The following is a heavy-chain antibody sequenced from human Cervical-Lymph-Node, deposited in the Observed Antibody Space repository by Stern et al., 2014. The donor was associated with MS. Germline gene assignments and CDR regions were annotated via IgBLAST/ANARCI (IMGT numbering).Heavy chain of an antibody. CDR2: ISSSSSYI. J-gene: IGHJ4*02. CDR1: GFTFSSYS. D-gene: IGHD2-8*01. V-gene: IGHV3-21*01. Sequence: VQLVESGGGLVKPGGSLRLSCAASGFTFSSYSMNWVRQAPGKGLEWVSSISSSSSYIYYAASVKGRFTISRDNAKNSLYLQMNSLRAEDTAVYYCARGRYAAVFDYWGQGTLVTVSS. CDR3: ARGRYAAVFDY.